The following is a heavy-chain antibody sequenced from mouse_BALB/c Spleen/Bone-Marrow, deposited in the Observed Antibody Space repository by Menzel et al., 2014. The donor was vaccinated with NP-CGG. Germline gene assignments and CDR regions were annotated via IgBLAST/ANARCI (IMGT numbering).Heavy chain of an antibody. CDR1: GFDFSGFW. Sequence: DVKLVESGGGLVQPGGSLKLSCAASGFDFSGFWIGWVRQAPGKGLEWIGEINPDSSTINYTPSLKDRLIISRDNAKNTLYLQMSKVRSEDTALYYCARLGYYGGFAYWGQGTLVTVSA. V-gene: IGHV4-1*02. D-gene: IGHD2-3*01. CDR3: ARLGYYGGFAY. CDR2: INPDSSTI. J-gene: IGHJ3*01.